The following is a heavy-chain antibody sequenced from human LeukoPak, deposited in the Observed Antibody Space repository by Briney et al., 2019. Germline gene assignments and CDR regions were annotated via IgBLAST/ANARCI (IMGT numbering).Heavy chain of an antibody. J-gene: IGHJ3*02. D-gene: IGHD2-15*01. CDR1: GFTFSNYV. V-gene: IGHV3-23*01. Sequence: PGGSLRLSCAASGFTFSNYVMSWVRQAPGRGLEWVSSISGSGGSTFYADSVQGRLTISRDNSKNTVYLQLNSLSVEDTDVYYCARDKIVVVVSTTLPEIWGQGTMVTVSS. CDR2: ISGSGGST. CDR3: ARDKIVVVVSTTLPEI.